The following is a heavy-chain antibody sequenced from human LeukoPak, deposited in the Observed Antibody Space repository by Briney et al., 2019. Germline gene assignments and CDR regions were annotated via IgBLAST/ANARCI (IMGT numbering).Heavy chain of an antibody. CDR3: ARDPAPNYSSSSTPFMGVY. CDR2: INLSGGST. V-gene: IGHV1-46*01. CDR1: GYTFTSYY. J-gene: IGHJ4*02. Sequence: GASVTVSCKASGYTFTSYYMHWVRQAPGQGLAWMGIINLSGGSTSYAQKFQGRVTMTRDMSTSTVYMELSSLRSEDTAVYYCARDPAPNYSSSSTPFMGVYWGQGTLVTVSS. D-gene: IGHD6-6*01.